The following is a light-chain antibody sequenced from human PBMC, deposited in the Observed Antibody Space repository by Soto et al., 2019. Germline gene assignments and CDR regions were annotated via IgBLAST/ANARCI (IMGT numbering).Light chain of an antibody. CDR2: EVS. J-gene: IGLJ2*01. CDR1: SSDVGGYNY. CDR3: SSYTTSTIPVV. Sequence: QSALTQPASVSGSPGQSITISCTGTSSDVGGYNYVSWYQQNPGKAPKLMIYEVSNRPSGVSNRFSGSKSGNTASLTISGLQAEDEVDYYCSSYTTSTIPVVFAGGTKLTVL. V-gene: IGLV2-14*01.